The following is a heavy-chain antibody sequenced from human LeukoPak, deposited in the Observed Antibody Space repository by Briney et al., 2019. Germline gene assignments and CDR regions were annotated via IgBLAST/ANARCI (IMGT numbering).Heavy chain of an antibody. CDR1: GFTFDNYA. CDR2: ISWNSGSL. CDR3: AKEAAPGTKEFDS. V-gene: IGHV3-9*03. D-gene: IGHD6-13*01. J-gene: IGHJ4*02. Sequence: GGSLRLSCAASGFTFDNYAMHWVRQAPGKGLEWSSGISWNSGSLGYADSVKGRFTISRDNAKNSLYLQMNSLRAEDMALYYCAKEAAPGTKEFDSWGQGTLVTVSS.